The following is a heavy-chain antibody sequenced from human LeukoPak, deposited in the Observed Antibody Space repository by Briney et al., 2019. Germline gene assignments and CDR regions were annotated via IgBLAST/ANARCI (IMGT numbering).Heavy chain of an antibody. V-gene: IGHV5-51*01. CDR1: GYIFTSYW. J-gene: IGHJ4*02. CDR3: ASPPTRECSSISCPLSY. CDR2: IYPGDSDT. Sequence: GESLKISCQGSGYIFTSYWIAWVRQMPGKGLEWMGIIYPGDSDTRYSPSFQGQVTISVDKSVSAAYLQWSSLRASDTAMYYCASPPTRECSSISCPLSYWGQGTLVTVSS. D-gene: IGHD2-2*01.